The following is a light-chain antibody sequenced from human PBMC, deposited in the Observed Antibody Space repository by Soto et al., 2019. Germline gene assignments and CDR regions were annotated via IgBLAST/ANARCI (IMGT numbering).Light chain of an antibody. Sequence: EIVLTQSPGTLSLSPGERVTLSCRASQSVSSSYLAWYQQKPGQAPRLLIYRASRRATGIPDRFSGSGSGTDFTLTISRLEPEDFAVYFCQQYGGSPQTFGQGTKLEIK. CDR2: RAS. CDR1: QSVSSSY. V-gene: IGKV3-20*01. J-gene: IGKJ2*01. CDR3: QQYGGSPQT.